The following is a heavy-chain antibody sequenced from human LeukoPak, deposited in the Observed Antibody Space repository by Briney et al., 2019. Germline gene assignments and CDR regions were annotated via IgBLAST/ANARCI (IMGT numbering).Heavy chain of an antibody. CDR3: ASVTTSSSHY. D-gene: IGHD4-17*01. CDR2: IYYSGST. J-gene: IGHJ4*02. CDR1: GGSISSSSYY. Sequence: SETLSLTCTDSGGSISSSSYYWGWIRQPPGKGLEWIGSIYYSGSTYYNPSLKSRVTISVDTSKNQFSLKLNSVTAADTAVYYCASVTTSSSHYWGQGTLVTVSS. V-gene: IGHV4-39*01.